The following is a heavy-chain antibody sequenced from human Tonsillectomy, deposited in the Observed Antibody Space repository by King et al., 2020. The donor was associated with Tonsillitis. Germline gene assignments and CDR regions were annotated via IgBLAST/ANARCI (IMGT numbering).Heavy chain of an antibody. CDR1: GYTFTDYY. CDR3: ARDIVVAPTASDYYYYYGMDV. Sequence: QLVQSGAEVKKPGASVKVSCKSSGYTFTDYYIHWVRQAPGQGLEWMGWIHPNSGGTNYARRFQGRVTMTRDTSISTAYMALSRLRSDETAMYYCARDIVVAPTASDYYYYYGMDVWGQGTTITVSS. V-gene: IGHV1-2*02. D-gene: IGHD2-2*01. J-gene: IGHJ6*02. CDR2: IHPNSGGT.